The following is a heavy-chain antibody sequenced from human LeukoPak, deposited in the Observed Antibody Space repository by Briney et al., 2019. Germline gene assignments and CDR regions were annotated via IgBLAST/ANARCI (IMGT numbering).Heavy chain of an antibody. CDR1: GGTFSSYA. D-gene: IGHD6-6*01. Sequence: ASVKVSFKASGGTFSSYAISWVRQAPGQGLEWMGWINPNSGGANYAQKFQGRVTMTRDTSISTAYMELSRLRSDDTAVYYCARELGIAARLVGYAFDIWGQGTMVTVSS. J-gene: IGHJ3*02. CDR2: INPNSGGA. V-gene: IGHV1-2*02. CDR3: ARELGIAARLVGYAFDI.